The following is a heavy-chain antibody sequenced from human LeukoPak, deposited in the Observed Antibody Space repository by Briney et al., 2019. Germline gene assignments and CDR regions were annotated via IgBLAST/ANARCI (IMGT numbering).Heavy chain of an antibody. V-gene: IGHV3-74*01. CDR3: ARAPSEIGGYYPEYFRH. D-gene: IGHD3-22*01. J-gene: IGHJ1*01. Sequence: GGSLRLSCAASGFTFRTYWMDWVRQAPGKGLVWVSRIKSDGGTNYADSVKGRFTISRDNAKKTVSLQMNSLRPEDTGVYYCARAPSEIGGYYPEYFRHWGQGTLVTVSS. CDR1: GFTFRTYW. CDR2: IKSDGGT.